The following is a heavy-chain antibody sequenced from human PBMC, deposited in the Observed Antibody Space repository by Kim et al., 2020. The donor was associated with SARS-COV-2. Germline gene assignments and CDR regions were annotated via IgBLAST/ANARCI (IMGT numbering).Heavy chain of an antibody. Sequence: GGSLRLSCAASGFTFSSYSMNWVRQAPGKGLEWVSSISSSSSYIYYADSVKGRFTISRDNAKNSLYLQMNSLRAEDTAVYYCARGIGWIQLATTIFDYWGQGTLVTVSS. J-gene: IGHJ4*02. CDR1: GFTFSSYS. CDR2: ISSSSSYI. D-gene: IGHD5-18*01. CDR3: ARGIGWIQLATTIFDY. V-gene: IGHV3-21*01.